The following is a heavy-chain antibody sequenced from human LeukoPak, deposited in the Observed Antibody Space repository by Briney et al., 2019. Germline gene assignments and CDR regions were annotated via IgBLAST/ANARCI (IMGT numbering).Heavy chain of an antibody. CDR1: GGSISSYY. Sequence: SETLSLTCTVSGGSISSYYWSWIRQPPRNALEWSGYITYSGSTNYDPSLKSRVPISVETSHNQFPPKLSSVTAAGTAVYYCARAGEYYDSSGYYCSHRGRPYYFDYWGQGTLVTVSS. CDR3: ARAGEYYDSSGYYCSHRGRPYYFDY. D-gene: IGHD3-22*01. V-gene: IGHV4-59*01. CDR2: ITYSGST. J-gene: IGHJ4*02.